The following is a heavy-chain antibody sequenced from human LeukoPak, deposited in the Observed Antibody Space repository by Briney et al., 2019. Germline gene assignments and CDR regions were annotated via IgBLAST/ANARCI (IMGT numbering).Heavy chain of an antibody. Sequence: ASVKVSCKASGGTFSSYAISWVRQAPGQGLEWMGGIIPIFGTANYAQKFQGRVTITADESTSTAYMELSSLRSEDTAVYYCARDSAMWGSSWFSWFDPWGQGTLVIVSS. V-gene: IGHV1-69*01. D-gene: IGHD6-13*01. J-gene: IGHJ5*02. CDR2: IIPIFGTA. CDR3: ARDSAMWGSSWFSWFDP. CDR1: GGTFSSYA.